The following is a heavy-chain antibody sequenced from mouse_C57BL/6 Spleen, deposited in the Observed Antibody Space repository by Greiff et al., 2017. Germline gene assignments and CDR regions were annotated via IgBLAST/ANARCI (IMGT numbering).Heavy chain of an antibody. D-gene: IGHD2-2*01. J-gene: IGHJ3*01. Sequence: VKLQQPGAELVRPGSSVKLSCKASGYTFTSSWMHWVKQRPIQGLEWIGNIDPSDSETHYKQKFKDKATLTVDKSSSTAYMQLSSLTSEDSAVXYGASPYGYDGAWFAYWGQGTLVTVSA. CDR3: ASPYGYDGAWFAY. CDR1: GYTFTSSW. V-gene: IGHV1-52*01. CDR2: IDPSDSET.